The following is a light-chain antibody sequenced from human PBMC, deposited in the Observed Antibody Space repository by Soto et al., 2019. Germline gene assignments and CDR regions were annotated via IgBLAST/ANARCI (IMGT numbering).Light chain of an antibody. V-gene: IGKV3-20*01. Sequence: EIVLTQSPGTLSLSPGERATLSCRARQSVSSSYLAWYQQKPGQAPRLLIYGASSRATGIPDRFSGSGSGTDFTLTIRRLEPEDFAVYYCQQYGSSLITFGQGTRLEIK. CDR2: GAS. CDR3: QQYGSSLIT. J-gene: IGKJ5*01. CDR1: QSVSSSY.